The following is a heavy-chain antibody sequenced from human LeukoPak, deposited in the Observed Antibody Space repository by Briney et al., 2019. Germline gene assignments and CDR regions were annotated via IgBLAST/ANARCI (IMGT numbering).Heavy chain of an antibody. CDR1: GFTFSSYA. Sequence: GGSLRLSCAASGFTFSSYAMSWVRQAPGKGLEWVSAISGSGGSTYYADSVKGRFTISRDNSKNTLYLQMNSLRAEDTAVYYCAKDWSAYSRPYYFDYWGQGTLVTVSS. V-gene: IGHV3-23*01. CDR3: AKDWSAYSRPYYFDY. D-gene: IGHD6-13*01. CDR2: ISGSGGST. J-gene: IGHJ4*02.